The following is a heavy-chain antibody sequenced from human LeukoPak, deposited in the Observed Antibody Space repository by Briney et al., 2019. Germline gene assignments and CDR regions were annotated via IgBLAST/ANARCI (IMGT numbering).Heavy chain of an antibody. J-gene: IGHJ4*02. CDR2: ISSRGDTI. CDR1: RFAFSDYY. D-gene: IGHD6-13*01. Sequence: GGSLRLSCAASRFAFSDYYMSWIRQAPGKGLEWVSYISSRGDTIYYADSVKGRFTISRDNSKNTLYLQMNSLRAEDTAVYHCARGALTWQQPGDYWGQGTLVTVSS. V-gene: IGHV3-11*04. CDR3: ARGALTWQQPGDY.